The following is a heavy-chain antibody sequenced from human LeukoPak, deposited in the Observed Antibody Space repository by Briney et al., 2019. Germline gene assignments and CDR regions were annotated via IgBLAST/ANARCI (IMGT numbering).Heavy chain of an antibody. Sequence: GGSLRLSCAASGFTFISYEMSWVRQAPGKGLEWVSYISSGGSIIYYADSVKGRFTISRDNAENTLYLQMNSLRAEDTAMYYCARQYSYDSSGYYPWDYWGQGTLVTVSS. J-gene: IGHJ4*02. CDR1: GFTFISYE. CDR3: ARQYSYDSSGYYPWDY. V-gene: IGHV3-48*03. D-gene: IGHD3-22*01. CDR2: ISSGGSII.